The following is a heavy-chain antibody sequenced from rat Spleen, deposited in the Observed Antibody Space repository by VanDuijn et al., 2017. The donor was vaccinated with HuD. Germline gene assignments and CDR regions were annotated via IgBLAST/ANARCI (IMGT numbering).Heavy chain of an antibody. CDR2: ISYDGSST. V-gene: IGHV5-7*01. Sequence: EVQLVESGGALVQPGRSLKLSCAASGFTFSDYYMAWVRQAPTKGLEWVATISYDGSSTYYRDSVKGRFTISRDNAKSTLYLQMDSLRSEDTATYYCARHEDYSGLDYWGQGVMVTVSS. D-gene: IGHD1-1*01. CDR1: GFTFSDYY. J-gene: IGHJ2*01. CDR3: ARHEDYSGLDY.